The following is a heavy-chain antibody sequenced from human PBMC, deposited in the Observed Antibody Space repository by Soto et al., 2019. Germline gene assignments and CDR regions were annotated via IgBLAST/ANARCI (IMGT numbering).Heavy chain of an antibody. Sequence: HPGGSLRLSCAVSGLTFSNYAMSWVRQAPGKGLEWVSSISGSGDNTYYADSVKGRFTISRDNSKNTLNLQMNSLRDEDTAVYYCAKRWGGGGTVDYWGQGIVVTVSS. V-gene: IGHV3-23*01. CDR2: ISGSGDNT. CDR3: AKRWGGGGTVDY. D-gene: IGHD2-15*01. CDR1: GLTFSNYA. J-gene: IGHJ4*02.